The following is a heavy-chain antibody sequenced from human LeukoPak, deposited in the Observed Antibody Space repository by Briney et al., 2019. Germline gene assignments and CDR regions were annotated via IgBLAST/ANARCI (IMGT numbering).Heavy chain of an antibody. D-gene: IGHD4-11*01. CDR1: GGTFSSYA. Sequence: SVKVSCKASGGTFSSYAISWVRQAPGQGLEWMGGIIPIFGTANYEQKFQGRVTMTRDTSTSTVYMELSSLRSEDTAVYYCASSDSLQAPPPMDVWGKGTTVTVSS. CDR2: IIPIFGTA. J-gene: IGHJ6*03. CDR3: ASSDSLQAPPPMDV. V-gene: IGHV1-69*05.